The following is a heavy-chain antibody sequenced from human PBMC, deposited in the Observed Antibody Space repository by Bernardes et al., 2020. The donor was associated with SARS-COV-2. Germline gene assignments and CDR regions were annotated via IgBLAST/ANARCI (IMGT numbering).Heavy chain of an antibody. D-gene: IGHD1-1*01. J-gene: IGHJ2*01. CDR1: ILLHRVYT. Sequence: GRFPRLFHASSILLHRVYTMLGTLPHSGKGLEYVFAIHYHWDGTFYADFVSGRFTISRDHSRNGLFLQMNNLRPDDTAIYYCVKKAVLGTKDWYFDSWGRGTLVTDST. CDR3: VKKAVLGTKDWYFDS. V-gene: IGHV3-64D*08. CDR2: IHYHWDGT.